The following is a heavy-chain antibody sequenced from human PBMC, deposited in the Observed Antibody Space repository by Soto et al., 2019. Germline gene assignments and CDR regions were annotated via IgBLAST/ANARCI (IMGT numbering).Heavy chain of an antibody. Sequence: EVQLVESGGGLIQPGGSLRLSCTASGLSVRNNYMSWVRQAPGMGLEWVSVIYNDGTTHYADSVKGRFTISRDTSKNTLSLQMDSLRAEDTAVYYCVRPLPSGRNYGMDVWGQGTTVTVSS. CDR2: IYNDGTT. CDR1: GLSVRNNY. CDR3: VRPLPSGRNYGMDV. V-gene: IGHV3-53*01. D-gene: IGHD3-10*01. J-gene: IGHJ6*02.